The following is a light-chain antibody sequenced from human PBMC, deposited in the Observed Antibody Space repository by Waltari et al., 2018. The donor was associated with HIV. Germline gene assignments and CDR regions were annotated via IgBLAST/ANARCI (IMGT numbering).Light chain of an antibody. J-gene: IGLJ3*02. CDR3: GTWDTSLGAGV. CDR1: SSKFGNDF. Sequence: QSVLTQPPSVSAAPGQKGTISCSGSSSKFGNDFVSWYQHLPGAAPKLLIYDNDKRPSGISDRFSGSKSGTAATLGITGLQTGDEADYYCGTWDTSLGAGVFGGGTKLTVL. V-gene: IGLV1-51*01. CDR2: DND.